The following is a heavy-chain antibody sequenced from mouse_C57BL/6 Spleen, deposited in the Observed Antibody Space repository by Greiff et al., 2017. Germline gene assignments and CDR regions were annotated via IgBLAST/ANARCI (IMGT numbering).Heavy chain of an antibody. CDR1: GYTFTSYW. Sequence: QVQLQQPGAELVMPGASVKLSCKASGYTFTSYWMHWVKQRPGQGLEWIGEIDPSDSYTNYNQKFKGKSTLTVDKSSSTAYMQLSSLTSEDSAVYYCARWGYSNPYYAMDDWGQGTSVTVSS. CDR2: IDPSDSYT. V-gene: IGHV1-69*01. J-gene: IGHJ4*01. D-gene: IGHD2-5*01. CDR3: ARWGYSNPYYAMDD.